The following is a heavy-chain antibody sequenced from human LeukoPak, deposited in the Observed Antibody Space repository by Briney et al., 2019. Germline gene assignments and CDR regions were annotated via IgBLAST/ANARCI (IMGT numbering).Heavy chain of an antibody. Sequence: SETLSLTCTVSGGSISSYYWSWIRQPAGKGLEWIGRIYTSGSTNYNPSLKSRVTMSVDTSKNQFSLKLSSVTAADTAVYYCARDRRTAYCSGGSCLGHYYYYMDVWGKGTTVTISS. CDR3: ARDRRTAYCSGGSCLGHYYYYMDV. CDR2: IYTSGST. V-gene: IGHV4-4*07. D-gene: IGHD2-15*01. CDR1: GGSISSYY. J-gene: IGHJ6*03.